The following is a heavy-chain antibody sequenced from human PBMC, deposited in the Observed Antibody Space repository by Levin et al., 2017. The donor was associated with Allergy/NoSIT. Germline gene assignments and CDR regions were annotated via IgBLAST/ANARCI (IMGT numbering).Heavy chain of an antibody. Sequence: KVSCKASGYTFSSYWIGWVRQMPGKGLEWMGIIQPGDSDAKYSPSFQGQVTISADESSSIAYLKWSSLKASDTAMYYCARQRSSGLDYWGQGTLVTVSS. J-gene: IGHJ4*02. CDR1: GYTFSSYW. D-gene: IGHD6-19*01. V-gene: IGHV5-51*01. CDR3: ARQRSSGLDY. CDR2: IQPGDSDA.